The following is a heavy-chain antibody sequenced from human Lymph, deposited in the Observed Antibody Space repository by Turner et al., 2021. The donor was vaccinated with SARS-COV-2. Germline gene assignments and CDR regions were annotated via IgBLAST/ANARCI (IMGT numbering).Heavy chain of an antibody. J-gene: IGHJ6*02. V-gene: IGHV3-53*04. CDR2: IYSGGST. Sequence: EVQLVESGGGLVQPGGSLRLSCAASGLTVSSNYLTWVRQAPGKGLEWVSVIYSGGSTYYADSVKGRFTISRHNSKNTLYLQMNSLRAEDTAVHYCARDLDTAGGMDVWGQGTTVTVSS. CDR3: ARDLDTAGGMDV. D-gene: IGHD5-18*01. CDR1: GLTVSSNY.